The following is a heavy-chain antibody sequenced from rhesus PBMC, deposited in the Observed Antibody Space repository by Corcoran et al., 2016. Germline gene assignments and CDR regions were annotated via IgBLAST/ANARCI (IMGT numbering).Heavy chain of an antibody. D-gene: IGHD1-44*02. V-gene: IGHV3S5*01. CDR3: AKWRVGATPYFDY. CDR1: GFTFSSYG. CDR2: ISNGGGST. J-gene: IGHJ4*01. Sequence: EVQLVESGGGLVQPGGSLRLSCAASGFTFSSYGMSWVRQAPGKGLEWVLYISNGGGSTYYADSVKGRFTISRDNSKNTLSLQMNSLRAEDTAVYYCAKWRVGATPYFDYWGQGVLVTVSS.